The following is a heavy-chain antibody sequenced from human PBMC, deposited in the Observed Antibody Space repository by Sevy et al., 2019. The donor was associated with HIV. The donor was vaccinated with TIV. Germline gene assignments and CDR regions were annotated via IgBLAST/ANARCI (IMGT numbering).Heavy chain of an antibody. D-gene: IGHD1-26*01. V-gene: IGHV3-74*01. Sequence: GGSLRLSCAASGFTFTSDYMHWVRQPPGKGLVWVSHINTDGKIIRYADSVKGRFTTSRDNPKNILYLQMNSLRAENTAVYYCARGSRGTFGSWGQGTLVTVSS. CDR2: INTDGKII. CDR1: GFTFTSDY. CDR3: ARGSRGTFGS. J-gene: IGHJ4*02.